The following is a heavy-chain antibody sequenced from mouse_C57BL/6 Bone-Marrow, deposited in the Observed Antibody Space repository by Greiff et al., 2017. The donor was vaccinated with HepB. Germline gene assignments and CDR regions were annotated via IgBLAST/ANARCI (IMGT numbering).Heavy chain of an antibody. J-gene: IGHJ2*01. V-gene: IGHV1-82*01. D-gene: IGHD2-2*01. Sequence: QVQLQQSGPELVKPGASVKISCKASGYAFSSSWMNWVKQRPGKGLEWIGRIYPGDGDTNYNGKFKGKATLTADKSSSTAYMQLSSLTSEDSAVYFCARGGYYGYDVWEFDYWGQGTTLTVSS. CDR1: GYAFSSSW. CDR2: IYPGDGDT. CDR3: ARGGYYGYDVWEFDY.